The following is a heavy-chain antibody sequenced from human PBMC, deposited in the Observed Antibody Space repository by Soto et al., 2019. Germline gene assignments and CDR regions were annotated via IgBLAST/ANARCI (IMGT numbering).Heavy chain of an antibody. D-gene: IGHD2-15*01. J-gene: IGHJ4*02. CDR3: ARVGCSGGSCIDY. Sequence: EVQLVESGGGLVQPGGSLRLSCAVSGFTLSSYWMHWVRQVPGKGLVWVSRMNSDGSSTSYADSVKGRFTISRDNAKNTLYLQMNSLRADDTGLYFCARVGCSGGSCIDYWGQGTLVNVTS. CDR1: GFTLSSYW. CDR2: MNSDGSST. V-gene: IGHV3-74*01.